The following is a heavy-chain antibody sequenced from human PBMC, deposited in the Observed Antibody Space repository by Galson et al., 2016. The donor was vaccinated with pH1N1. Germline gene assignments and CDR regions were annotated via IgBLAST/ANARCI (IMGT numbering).Heavy chain of an antibody. J-gene: IGHJ3*02. CDR3: ARETLEASADAFDI. V-gene: IGHV3-33*01. CDR2: IWYDGSNK. Sequence: SLRLSCAASGFTFSSYGMHWVRQAPGKGLEWVAVIWYDGSNKHYADSVKGRFTISRDNSKNTLYLQMNSLRAEDTAVYYCARETLEASADAFDIWGQGTRVTVSS. CDR1: GFTFSSYG. D-gene: IGHD2/OR15-2a*01.